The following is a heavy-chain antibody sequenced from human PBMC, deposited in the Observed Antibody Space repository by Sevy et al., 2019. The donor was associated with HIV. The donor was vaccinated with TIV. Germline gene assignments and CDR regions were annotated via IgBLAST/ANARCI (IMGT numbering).Heavy chain of an antibody. CDR1: GGSISSYY. J-gene: IGHJ6*03. D-gene: IGHD6-19*01. V-gene: IGHV4-4*07. CDR3: ARDQINSTGWYMDYYYYYMDV. Sequence: SETLSLTCTVSGGSISSYYWSWIRRPAEKGLEWIGRPYTSGSTNDNPSLKSRVTMSVDTSKNQFCLKLSSVTAADTAVYYCARDQINSTGWYMDYYYYYMDVWGKGTTVTVSS. CDR2: PYTSGST.